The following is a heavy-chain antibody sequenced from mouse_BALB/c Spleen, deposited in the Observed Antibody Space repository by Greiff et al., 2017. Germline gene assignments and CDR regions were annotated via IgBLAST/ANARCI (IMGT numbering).Heavy chain of an antibody. CDR3: TRGPIYYGNAMDY. CDR2: IYPGNSDT. D-gene: IGHD2-1*01. V-gene: IGHV1-5*01. CDR1: GYTFTSYW. J-gene: IGHJ4*01. Sequence: EVQLQQSGTVLARPGASVKMSCKASGYTFTSYWMHWVKQRPGQGLEWIGAIYPGNSDTSYNQKFKGKAKLTAVTSTSTAYMELSSLTSEDSAVYYCTRGPIYYGNAMDYWGQGTSVTVSS.